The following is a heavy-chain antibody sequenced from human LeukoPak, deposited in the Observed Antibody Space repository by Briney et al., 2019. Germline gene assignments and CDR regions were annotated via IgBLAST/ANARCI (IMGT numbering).Heavy chain of an antibody. CDR2: ISSSSSYI. Sequence: PGGSLRLSCAASGFTFSSYTMNWVRQAPGKGLEWVSYISSSSSYIYYADSVKGRFTISRDNAKNSLYLQMNSLRGEDTAVYYCANLWLRTGQETVDIWGQGTMVTVSS. J-gene: IGHJ3*02. V-gene: IGHV3-21*01. D-gene: IGHD5-12*01. CDR1: GFTFSSYT. CDR3: ANLWLRTGQETVDI.